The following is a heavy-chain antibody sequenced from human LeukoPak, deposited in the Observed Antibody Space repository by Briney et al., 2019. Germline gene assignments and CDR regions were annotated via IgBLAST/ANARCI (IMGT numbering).Heavy chain of an antibody. D-gene: IGHD3-22*01. CDR2: IYYSGST. V-gene: IGHV4-31*03. CDR1: GGSISSGGYY. Sequence: PSETLSLNCTVSGGSISSGGYYWSWIRQHPGKGLGWIGYIYYSGSTYYNPSLKSRVTISVDTSKNQFSLKLSSVTAADTAVYYCASARGRYYYDSSAPDAFDIWGQGTMVTVSS. CDR3: ASARGRYYYDSSAPDAFDI. J-gene: IGHJ3*02.